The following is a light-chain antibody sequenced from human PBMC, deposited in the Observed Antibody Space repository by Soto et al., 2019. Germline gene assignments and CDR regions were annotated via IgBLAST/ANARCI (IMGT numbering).Light chain of an antibody. CDR3: QQYNTYST. V-gene: IGKV1-5*01. CDR1: QSISRW. J-gene: IGKJ5*01. Sequence: DIQMAQSPSTLSASVGDRVTITCRASQSISRWLAWYQQKPGKAPKALIYDASTLRSGVPSRFSGGGSGTEVTLTISSLQPDDFATYYCQQYNTYSTFGQGTRLEIK. CDR2: DAS.